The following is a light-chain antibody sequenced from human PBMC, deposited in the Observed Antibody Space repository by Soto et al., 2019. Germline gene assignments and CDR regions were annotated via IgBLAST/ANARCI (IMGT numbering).Light chain of an antibody. Sequence: DLQMTQSPSSLSASVGDRITITCQASEDIGSYLNWYQQRPGRAPKVLISDVSKLQTGVPSRFSGSGSGTDFAFTISSLQPEDIATYYCQQYENLPLTFGGGTKVGI. CDR2: DVS. CDR3: QQYENLPLT. V-gene: IGKV1-33*01. J-gene: IGKJ4*01. CDR1: EDIGSY.